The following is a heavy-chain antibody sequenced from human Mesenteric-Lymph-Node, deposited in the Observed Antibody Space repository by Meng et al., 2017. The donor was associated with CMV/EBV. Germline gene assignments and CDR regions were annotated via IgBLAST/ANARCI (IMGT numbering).Heavy chain of an antibody. CDR1: GYTFTSYD. CDR3: ARGLGYSSSWAF. J-gene: IGHJ4*02. V-gene: IGHV1-8*01. CDR2: MSPHSGDT. D-gene: IGHD6-13*01. Sequence: CKASGYTFTSYDINWVRQATGQGLEWMGWMSPHSGDTGYAQKFQGRVTMTRDTSISTAYLELSSLRFEDTAIYHCARGLGYSSSWAFWGQGTLVTVSS.